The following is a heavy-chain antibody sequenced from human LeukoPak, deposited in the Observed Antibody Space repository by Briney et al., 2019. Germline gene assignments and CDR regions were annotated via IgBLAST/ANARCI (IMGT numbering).Heavy chain of an antibody. D-gene: IGHD4-11*01. J-gene: IGHJ4*02. CDR2: ISSTGTYI. CDR3: AREPTVMIL. V-gene: IGHV3-21*01. CDR1: GFTFGTYS. Sequence: GGSLRPSCAASGFTFGTYSMNWVRQTPGKRLEWVSSISSTGTYIYYADSVKGRFTISRDNAKNSLYLQMNSLRVEDTAVYYCAREPTVMILWGQGTLVTVSS.